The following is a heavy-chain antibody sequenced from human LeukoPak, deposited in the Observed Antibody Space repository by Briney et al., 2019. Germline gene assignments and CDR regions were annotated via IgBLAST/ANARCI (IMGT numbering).Heavy chain of an antibody. Sequence: SETLSLTCAAYGGSFSGYYWSWIRQPPGKGLEWIGEINHSGSTYYNPSLKSRVAISVDTSKNQFSLKLSSVTAADTAVYYCARHPFFDWLSPFDYWGQGTLVTVSS. CDR1: GGSFSGYY. D-gene: IGHD3/OR15-3a*01. CDR3: ARHPFFDWLSPFDY. CDR2: INHSGST. J-gene: IGHJ4*02. V-gene: IGHV4-34*01.